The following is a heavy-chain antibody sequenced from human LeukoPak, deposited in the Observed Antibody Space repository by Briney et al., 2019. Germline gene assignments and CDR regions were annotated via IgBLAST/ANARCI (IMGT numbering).Heavy chain of an antibody. J-gene: IGHJ4*02. D-gene: IGHD2-15*01. CDR1: GFTCSSYS. CDR3: ARVGSAAVDY. V-gene: IGHV3-21*01. Sequence: GGSLRLSCAASGFTCSSYSMNWVRQAPGKGLEWVSSISSSSYIYYADSVKGRFTISRDNAKNSLYLQMNSLRAEDTAVYYCARVGSAAVDYWGQGTLVTVSS. CDR2: ISSSSYI.